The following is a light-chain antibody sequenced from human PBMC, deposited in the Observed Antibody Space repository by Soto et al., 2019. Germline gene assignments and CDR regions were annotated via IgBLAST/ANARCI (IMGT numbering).Light chain of an antibody. V-gene: IGLV2-11*01. CDR1: SSDVGGYNL. CDR2: DVS. Sequence: QSVLTQPRSVSGSPGQSVTISCTGTSSDVGGYNLASWYQQHPGKAPKPMIYDVSKRPSGVPDRFSGSKSGNTASLTISGLQAEDEADYYCYSYAGSYTFYVFGTGTKVTVL. CDR3: YSYAGSYTFYV. J-gene: IGLJ1*01.